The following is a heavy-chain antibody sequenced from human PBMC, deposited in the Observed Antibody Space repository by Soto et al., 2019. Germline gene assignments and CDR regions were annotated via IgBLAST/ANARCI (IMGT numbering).Heavy chain of an antibody. V-gene: IGHV3-23*01. CDR3: AKVKYYYDSTGYYYFFDY. J-gene: IGHJ4*02. CDR2: ISGSGGST. Sequence: GGSLRLSCAASGFTFSSYAMSWVRQAPGKGLEWVSAISGSGGSTYYADSVKGRFTISRDNSKDTLYLQMNSLRTEDTAVYYFAKVKYYYDSTGYYYFFDYWGQGTLVTVSS. CDR1: GFTFSSYA. D-gene: IGHD3-22*01.